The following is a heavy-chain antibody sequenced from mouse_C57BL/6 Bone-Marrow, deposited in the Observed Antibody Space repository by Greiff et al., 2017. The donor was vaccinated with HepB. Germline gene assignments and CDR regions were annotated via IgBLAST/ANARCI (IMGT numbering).Heavy chain of an antibody. D-gene: IGHD1-1*01. J-gene: IGHJ4*01. CDR2: INPNNGGT. Sequence: VQLQQSGPELVKPGASVKMSCKASGYTFTDYNMHWVKQSHGKSLEWIGYINPNNGGTSYNQKFKGKATLTVNKSSSTAYMELRSLTSEEAAVYYCARSECGITTVPAMDYWGQGTSVTVSS. CDR1: GYTFTDYN. V-gene: IGHV1-22*01. CDR3: ARSECGITTVPAMDY.